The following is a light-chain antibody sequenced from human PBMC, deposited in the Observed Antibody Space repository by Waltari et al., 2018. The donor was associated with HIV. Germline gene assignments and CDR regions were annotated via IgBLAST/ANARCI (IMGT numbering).Light chain of an antibody. CDR2: WAS. J-gene: IGKJ5*01. Sequence: DIVMTQSPDSLAVSLGARATINCKSSHSVLYTSNSNNYLAWYQQKPGQPPKLLIYWASTRESGVPDRFSGSGSETEFTRTISSLQAEDVAVYDCQQYYSTPITFGQGTRLEIK. CDR3: QQYYSTPIT. CDR1: HSVLYTSNSNNY. V-gene: IGKV4-1*01.